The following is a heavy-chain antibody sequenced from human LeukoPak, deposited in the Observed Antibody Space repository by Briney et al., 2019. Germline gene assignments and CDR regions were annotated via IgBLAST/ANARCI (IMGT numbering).Heavy chain of an antibody. J-gene: IGHJ4*02. V-gene: IGHV4-34*01. CDR1: GGSFSGYY. D-gene: IGHD2-15*01. CDR2: INHSGST. Sequence: SETLSLTCAVYGGSFSGYYWSWIRQPPGKGLEWIGEINHSGSTNYNPSLKSRVTISVDTSKNQFSLKLSSVTAADTAVYYCARVGSGGSCYYWGQGTLATVSS. CDR3: ARVGSGGSCYY.